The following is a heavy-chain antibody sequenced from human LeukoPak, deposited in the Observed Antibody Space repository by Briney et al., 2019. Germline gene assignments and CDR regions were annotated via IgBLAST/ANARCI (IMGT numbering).Heavy chain of an antibody. CDR1: GFALSSHW. CDR3: ARDRGYYGIDY. Sequence: GGSLRLSCTASGFALSSHWMTWVRQVPGRGPEWVANVNRDGSETYYLDSVKGRFTISKDNAKNTLYLQMNSLRAEDTAVYYCARDRGYYGIDYWGQGTLVTVSS. CDR2: VNRDGSET. D-gene: IGHD3-10*01. J-gene: IGHJ4*02. V-gene: IGHV3-7*03.